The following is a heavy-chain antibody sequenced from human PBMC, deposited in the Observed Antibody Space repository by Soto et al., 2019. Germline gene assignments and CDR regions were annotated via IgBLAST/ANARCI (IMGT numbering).Heavy chain of an antibody. CDR1: GFTFSSYA. J-gene: IGHJ6*02. Sequence: PVGSLRLSCAASGFTFSSYAMSWVRQAPGKGLEWVSAISGSGGSTYYADSVKGRFTISRDNSKNTLYLQMNSLRAEDTAVYYCANAPPPVRGVIISGRYYGMDVWGQRTTVTVSS. V-gene: IGHV3-23*01. D-gene: IGHD3-10*01. CDR3: ANAPPPVRGVIISGRYYGMDV. CDR2: ISGSGGST.